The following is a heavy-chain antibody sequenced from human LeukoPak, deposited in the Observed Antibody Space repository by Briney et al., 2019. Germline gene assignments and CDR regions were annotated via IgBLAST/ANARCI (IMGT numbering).Heavy chain of an antibody. D-gene: IGHD3-22*01. CDR3: ARLWSYYYDSSGYWY. J-gene: IGHJ4*02. CDR2: IYYSGST. Sequence: SETLSLTCTVSGGSISSSSYYWGWIRQPPGKGLEWIGSIYYSGSTYYNPSLKSRATISVDTSKNQFSLKLSSVTAADTAVYYCARLWSYYYDSSGYWYWGQGTLVTVSS. CDR1: GGSISSSSYY. V-gene: IGHV4-39*01.